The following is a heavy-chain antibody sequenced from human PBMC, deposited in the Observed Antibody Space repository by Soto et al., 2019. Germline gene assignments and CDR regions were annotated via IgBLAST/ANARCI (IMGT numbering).Heavy chain of an antibody. CDR2: IYYSGST. CDR1: GGSISSGDYY. Sequence: SETLSLTCTVSGGSISSGDYYWSWIRQPPGKGLEWIGYIYYSGSTYYNPSLKSRVTISVDTSKNQFSLKLSSVTAADTAVYYCARNLRGHNWFAPWGQGTLVTVSS. J-gene: IGHJ5*02. V-gene: IGHV4-30-4*01. D-gene: IGHD1-7*01. CDR3: ARNLRGHNWFAP.